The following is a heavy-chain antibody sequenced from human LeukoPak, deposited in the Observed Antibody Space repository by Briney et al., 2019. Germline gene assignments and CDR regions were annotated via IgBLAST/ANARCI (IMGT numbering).Heavy chain of an antibody. V-gene: IGHV3-21*06. Sequence: GGSLRLSCAASGFYFSGYSMNWVRQAPGKGLEWVSSINTGSTYMYYADSVKGRFTISRDNAKNSLHLQMYSLRAEDTAVYFCARVEATTGRNYPYYYMDVWGKGTTVTVSS. J-gene: IGHJ6*03. CDR3: ARVEATTGRNYPYYYMDV. CDR2: INTGSTYM. D-gene: IGHD1-1*01. CDR1: GFYFSGYS.